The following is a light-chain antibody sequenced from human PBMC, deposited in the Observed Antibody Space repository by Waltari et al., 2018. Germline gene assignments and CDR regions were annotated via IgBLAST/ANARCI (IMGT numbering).Light chain of an antibody. J-gene: IGKJ3*01. CDR1: QSISSY. CDR2: EAA. CDR3: QHRGHWPPEAT. Sequence: EIVLTQSPATLSLSPGERASLSCRASQSISSYLAWYQQKPGQAPRPLIYEAATRATGIPARFSGSGSGTDFTLIISSLEPEDFAVYYCQHRGHWPPEATFGPGTKVDIK. V-gene: IGKV3-11*01.